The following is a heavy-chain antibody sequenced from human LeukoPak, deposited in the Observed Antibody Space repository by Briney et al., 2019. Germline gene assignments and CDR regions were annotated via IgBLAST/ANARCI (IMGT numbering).Heavy chain of an antibody. CDR2: ISKSSYYI. J-gene: IGHJ3*02. CDR1: GFTFSTYS. CDR3: ARGGVLEPYGAFDI. D-gene: IGHD1-1*01. V-gene: IGHV3-21*01. Sequence: GGSLRLSCADSGFTFSTYSMNWVRQAPGKGLEWVSSISKSSYYIHYADSVKNSLFPQMNSLRVEDTAVYYCARGGVLEPYGAFDIWGQGTMVTVS.